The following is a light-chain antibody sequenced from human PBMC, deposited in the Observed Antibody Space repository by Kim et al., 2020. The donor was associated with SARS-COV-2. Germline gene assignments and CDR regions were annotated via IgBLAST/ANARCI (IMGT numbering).Light chain of an antibody. J-gene: IGLJ2*01. CDR2: DVN. Sequence: QSALTQPASVSGSPGQSITISCTGTSSDVGSYDNVSWYQQHPGKAPKLMIYDVNERPSGVSTRFSGSKSGNTASLTISGLQVEDEADYYCCSYAGSNYLVLFGGGTQLTVL. CDR3: CSYAGSNYLVL. CDR1: SSDVGSYDN. V-gene: IGLV2-23*02.